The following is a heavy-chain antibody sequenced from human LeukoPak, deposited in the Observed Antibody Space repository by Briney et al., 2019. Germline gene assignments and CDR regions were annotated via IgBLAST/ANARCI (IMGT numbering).Heavy chain of an antibody. Sequence: GGSLRLSCAASGFTFNSYEMNWVRQAPGRGLEWVSYINSGGSAIYYADSVKGRFTISRDNAKNSLYLQMNSLRADDTAVYYCARGGSYVHYWGQGTLVTVSS. CDR1: GFTFNSYE. J-gene: IGHJ4*02. V-gene: IGHV3-48*03. CDR2: INSGGSAI. CDR3: ARGGSYVHY. D-gene: IGHD1-26*01.